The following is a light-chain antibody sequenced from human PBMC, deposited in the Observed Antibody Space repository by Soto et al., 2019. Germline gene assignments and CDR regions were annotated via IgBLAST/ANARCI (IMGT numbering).Light chain of an antibody. CDR2: DAS. CDR3: QHYNSYSEA. V-gene: IGKV1-5*01. J-gene: IGKJ1*01. CDR1: QNINTW. Sequence: GDRVTITCRASQNINTWLAWYQQKPGKAPKLLIYDASSLQSGVPSRFSGSGSGTEFTLTISSLQPDDFATYYCQHYNSYSEAFGQGTKVDIK.